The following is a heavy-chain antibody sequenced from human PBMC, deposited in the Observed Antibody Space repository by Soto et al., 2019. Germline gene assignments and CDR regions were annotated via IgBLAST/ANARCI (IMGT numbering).Heavy chain of an antibody. D-gene: IGHD3-3*01. CDR1: GFTFSSYA. Sequence: GGSLRLSCAASGFTFSSYAMSWVRQAPGKGLEWVSAISGSGGSTYYADSVKGRFTISRDNSKNTLYLQMNSLRAEDTAVYYCAKPPVLRFLEWLPPSDAFDTWGQGTMVTVSS. J-gene: IGHJ3*02. CDR3: AKPPVLRFLEWLPPSDAFDT. CDR2: ISGSGGST. V-gene: IGHV3-23*01.